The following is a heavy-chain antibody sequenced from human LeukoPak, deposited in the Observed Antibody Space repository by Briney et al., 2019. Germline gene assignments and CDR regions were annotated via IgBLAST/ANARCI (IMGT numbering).Heavy chain of an antibody. CDR1: GYSFTSYW. D-gene: IGHD3-10*01. Sequence: GESLKISCKGSGYSFTSYWIGWVRQMPGKGLEWMGIIYPGDSDTRYSPSFQGQVTISADKSISTAYLQWSSLKASDTAMHYCARRTLRYYGSGSYLYYFDYWGQGTLVTVSS. V-gene: IGHV5-51*01. CDR3: ARRTLRYYGSGSYLYYFDY. J-gene: IGHJ4*02. CDR2: IYPGDSDT.